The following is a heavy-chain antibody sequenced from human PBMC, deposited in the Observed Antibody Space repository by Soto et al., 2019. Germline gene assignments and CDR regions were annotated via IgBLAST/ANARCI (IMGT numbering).Heavy chain of an antibody. Sequence: QVQLVESGGGAVQPGESLRLSCVASGFDFTYYAMHWVRQAPGKGLESVAVMSSDGSKIHHTDSVKGRFTISRDNSKNTLYLQINSLRKEDKGVYFCAEDWGGGGTLGLFDYWGQGTLVSVSS. V-gene: IGHV3-30*18. CDR1: GFDFTYYA. CDR2: MSSDGSKI. J-gene: IGHJ4*02. CDR3: AEDWGGGGTLGLFDY. D-gene: IGHD3-16*01.